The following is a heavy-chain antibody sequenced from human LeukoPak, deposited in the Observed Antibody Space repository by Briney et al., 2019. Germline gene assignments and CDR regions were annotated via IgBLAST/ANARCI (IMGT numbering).Heavy chain of an antibody. CDR1: GYTFTGYY. CDR2: INPNSGGT. D-gene: IGHD1/OR15-1a*01. V-gene: IGHV1-2*02. Sequence: ASVKVSCKASGYTFTGYYMHWVRQAPGQGLEWMGWINPNSGGTNYAQKFQGRVTMTRDTSISTAYMELSSLRSEATAVYYCARGGYNWNNERMDVWGKGTTVTVSS. J-gene: IGHJ6*04. CDR3: ARGGYNWNNERMDV.